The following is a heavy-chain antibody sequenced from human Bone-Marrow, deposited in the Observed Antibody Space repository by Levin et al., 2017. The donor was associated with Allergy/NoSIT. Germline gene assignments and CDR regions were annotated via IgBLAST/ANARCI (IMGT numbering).Heavy chain of an antibody. CDR1: GYIFNNYA. Sequence: GASVKVSCKTSGYIFNNYAMNWVRQAPGQGLEWMGWISINNGNTNYARRYQDRVTLSRDTSTRTVFMEMRNLRSDDTAVYYCVRGNTYAGSYNYFDYWGQGTRVSVSS. D-gene: IGHD2-8*01. J-gene: IGHJ4*02. CDR2: ISINNGNT. V-gene: IGHV1-18*01. CDR3: VRGNTYAGSYNYFDY.